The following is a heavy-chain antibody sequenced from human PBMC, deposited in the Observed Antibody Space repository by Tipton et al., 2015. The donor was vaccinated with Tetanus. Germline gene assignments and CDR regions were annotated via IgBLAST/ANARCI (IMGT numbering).Heavy chain of an antibody. CDR2: IIPKHQTT. D-gene: IGHD1-26*01. CDR3: VRHVVGAVPKGYNWFAP. V-gene: IGHV1-69*01. Sequence: QLVQSGAEVKRPGSSVKVSCKASGDTYTTHGVTWARQAPGQGLEWMGGIIPKHQTTKYAQQFEGRVTITADELATTAYMELRGLTSEDTATYYCVRHVVGAVPKGYNWFAPWGQGTLVTVSP. J-gene: IGHJ5*02. CDR1: GDTYTTHG.